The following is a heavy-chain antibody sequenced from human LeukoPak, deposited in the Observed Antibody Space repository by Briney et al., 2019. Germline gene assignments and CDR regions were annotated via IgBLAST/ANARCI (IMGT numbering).Heavy chain of an antibody. CDR3: ARGERYRTFDY. V-gene: IGHV4-34*01. Sequence: SETLSLTCAVYGGSFSGYYWSWIRQPPGKGLEWIGEINHSGSTNYNPSLKSRVTISVDTSKNQFSLKLSSVTAADTAVYYCARGERYRTFDYWGQGTLVTVSS. J-gene: IGHJ4*02. D-gene: IGHD1-1*01. CDR1: GGSFSGYY. CDR2: INHSGST.